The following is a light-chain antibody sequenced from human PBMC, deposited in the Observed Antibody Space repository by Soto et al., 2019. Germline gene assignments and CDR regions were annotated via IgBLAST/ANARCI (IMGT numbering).Light chain of an antibody. V-gene: IGKV1-6*01. CDR3: QQSFTTPYVA. CDR1: QGIRDD. J-gene: IGKJ1*01. Sequence: AIQLTQSPSSLSASVGDSVTITCRASQGIRDDLAWFQQSPGKAPKVLIYATANLQSGVPSRFSGSGSGTDFTLTISSLQPEDFATYYCQQSFTTPYVAFGQGTKVEIK. CDR2: ATA.